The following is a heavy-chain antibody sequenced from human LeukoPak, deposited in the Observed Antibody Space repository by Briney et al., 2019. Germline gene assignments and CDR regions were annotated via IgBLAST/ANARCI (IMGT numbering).Heavy chain of an antibody. Sequence: SVKVSCKASGGTFSSYAISWVRQAPGQGLEWMGGIIPIFGTANYAQKFQGRVTITADESTSTAYMELSSLRSEDTAVYYCARDWSDYDFWSGYPPWGQGTLVTVSS. D-gene: IGHD3-3*01. CDR2: IIPIFGTA. CDR3: ARDWSDYDFWSGYPP. V-gene: IGHV1-69*13. J-gene: IGHJ5*02. CDR1: GGTFSSYA.